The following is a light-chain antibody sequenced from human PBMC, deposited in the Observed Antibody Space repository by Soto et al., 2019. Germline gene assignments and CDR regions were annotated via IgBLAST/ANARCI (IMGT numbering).Light chain of an antibody. CDR3: QQYNDWPLS. Sequence: IVMTQYPATLAVSPGERATLSCRASQSISSDVAWYRQKPGQPPTLIRYGASPRAIGIRARFSGSGSGTEFTLTINSLQSEDCGTYFCQQYNDWPLSFGGGTKVEIK. J-gene: IGKJ4*01. CDR1: QSISSD. V-gene: IGKV3-15*01. CDR2: GAS.